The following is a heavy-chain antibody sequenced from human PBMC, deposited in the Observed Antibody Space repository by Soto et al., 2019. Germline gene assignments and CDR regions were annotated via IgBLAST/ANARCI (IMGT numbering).Heavy chain of an antibody. CDR3: ARLLVVPAAIHYYYYMDV. Sequence: GESLKISCKGSGYSFTSYWISWVRQMPGKGLEWMGRIDPSDSYTNYSPSFQGHVTISADKSISTAYLQWSSLKASDTAMYYCARLLVVPAAIHYYYYMDVWGKGTTVTVSS. J-gene: IGHJ6*03. V-gene: IGHV5-10-1*01. CDR2: IDPSDSYT. CDR1: GYSFTSYW. D-gene: IGHD2-2*02.